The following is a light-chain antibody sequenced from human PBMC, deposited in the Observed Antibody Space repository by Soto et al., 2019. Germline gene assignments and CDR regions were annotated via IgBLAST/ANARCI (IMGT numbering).Light chain of an antibody. V-gene: IGKV2-28*01. CDR3: MQALQTRT. J-gene: IGKJ1*01. CDR1: QSLLHSNGYNY. Sequence: DIVMTQSPLSLYITPGEPASISCRSSQSLLHSNGYNYLDWYLQKPGQSPQLLIYFVSNRASGVPDRFSGSGSGTDFTLKISRVEPEDVGVYYCMQALQTRTFGQGTKVDI. CDR2: FVS.